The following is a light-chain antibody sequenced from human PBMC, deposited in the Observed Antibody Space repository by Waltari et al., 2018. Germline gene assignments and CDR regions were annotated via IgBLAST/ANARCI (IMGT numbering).Light chain of an antibody. V-gene: IGLV2-23*01. J-gene: IGLJ3*02. CDR3: CSYAGTWL. CDR1: NNDVGTYDL. Sequence: QSALTQPASMSASPGQSITISCTATNNDVGTYDLVSWYQQHPGRAPKLLIFQGTKRPSEVSCRFSGSKSADTASLTISGLQPEDEADYYCCSYAGTWLFGGGTKVTVL. CDR2: QGT.